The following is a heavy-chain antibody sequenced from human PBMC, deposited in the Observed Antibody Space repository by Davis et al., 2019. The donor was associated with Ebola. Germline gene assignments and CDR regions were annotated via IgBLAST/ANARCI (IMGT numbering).Heavy chain of an antibody. CDR3: ARARGIVGAAHVDY. J-gene: IGHJ4*02. V-gene: IGHV3-74*01. CDR1: GFTFSSYW. D-gene: IGHD1-26*01. Sequence: GESLKISCAASGFTFSSYWMHWVRQAPGKGLVWVSRINSDGSSTSYADSVKGRFTISRDNAKNTLYLQMNSLRDEDTAVYYCARARGIVGAAHVDYWGQGTLVTVSS. CDR2: INSDGSST.